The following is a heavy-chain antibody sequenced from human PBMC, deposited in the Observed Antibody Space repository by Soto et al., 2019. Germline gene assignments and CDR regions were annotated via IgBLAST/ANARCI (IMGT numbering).Heavy chain of an antibody. J-gene: IGHJ4*02. CDR1: GYTFTGYY. D-gene: IGHD6-19*01. CDR3: ARAVAVAADFDY. V-gene: IGHV1-18*04. CDR2: INPNSGNT. Sequence: ASVKVSCKASGYTFTGYYMHWVRQAPGQGLEWMGWINPNSGNTNYAQKLQGRVTMTTDTSTSTTYMELRSLRSDDTAVYYCARAVAVAADFDYWGQGTLVTVSS.